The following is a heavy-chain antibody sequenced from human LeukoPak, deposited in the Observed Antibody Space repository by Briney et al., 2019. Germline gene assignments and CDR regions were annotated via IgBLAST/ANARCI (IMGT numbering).Heavy chain of an antibody. J-gene: IGHJ6*02. CDR3: ARSYSYYYYYYGMDV. CDR2: IYYSGST. CDR1: GGSISSYY. D-gene: IGHD4-11*01. V-gene: IGHV4-59*08. Sequence: PSETLSLTCTVSGGSISSYYWSWIRQPPGKGLEWIGYIYYSGSTNYNPSLKSRVTISVDTSKNQFSLNLSSVTAADTAVYYCARSYSYYYYYYGMDVWGQGTTVTLSS.